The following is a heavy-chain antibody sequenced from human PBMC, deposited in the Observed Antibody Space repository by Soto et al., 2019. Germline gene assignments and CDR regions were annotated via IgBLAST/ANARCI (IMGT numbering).Heavy chain of an antibody. V-gene: IGHV3-30-3*01. CDR3: ANFVVVPAALPLDV. D-gene: IGHD2-2*01. CDR2: ISYDGSNK. Sequence: VQLVESGGGVVQPGRSVRLSCAAAGFTFSSYAMHWVRQAPGKGLEWVAVISYDGSNKYYADSVKGRFTISRDNSKNTLYLQMNSLRAEDTAVYYCANFVVVPAALPLDVWGQGTTLTVSS. CDR1: GFTFSSYA. J-gene: IGHJ6*02.